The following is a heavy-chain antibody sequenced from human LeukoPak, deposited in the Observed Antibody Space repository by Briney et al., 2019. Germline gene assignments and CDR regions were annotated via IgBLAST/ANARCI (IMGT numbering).Heavy chain of an antibody. J-gene: IGHJ4*02. CDR1: GFTVSSNY. CDR2: IYSGGST. CDR3: ARGGPVEMATIIRGGFDY. D-gene: IGHD5-24*01. V-gene: IGHV3-53*01. Sequence: RGSLRLSCAASGFTVSSNYMSSVRQAPGKGLELDSVIYSGGSTYYADSVKGRFTISRDNSKNTLYLQMNSLRAEDAAVYYCARGGPVEMATIIRGGFDYWGQGTLVTVSS.